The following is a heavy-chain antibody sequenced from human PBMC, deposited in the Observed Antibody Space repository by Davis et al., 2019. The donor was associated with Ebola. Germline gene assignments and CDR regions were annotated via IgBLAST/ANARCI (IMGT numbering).Heavy chain of an antibody. D-gene: IGHD3-22*01. CDR3: AKVCYYDRHFDL. CDR2: ISGSGGST. J-gene: IGHJ2*01. CDR1: GFTFSSYA. Sequence: GESLKISCAASGFTFSSYAMSWVRQAPGKGLEWVSAISGSGGSTYYADSVKGRFTISRDNSKNTLYLQMNSLRAEDTAVYYCAKVCYYDRHFDLWGRGTLVTVSS. V-gene: IGHV3-23*01.